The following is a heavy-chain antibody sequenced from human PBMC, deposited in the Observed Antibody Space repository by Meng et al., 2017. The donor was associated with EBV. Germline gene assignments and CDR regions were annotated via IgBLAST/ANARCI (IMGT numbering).Heavy chain of an antibody. Sequence: VRLGRSGVEVRRPGAYLIVSCKASCYTFASYGISWVRQAPGQGLEWMGWISAYNGNTNYAQKLQGRATMTTDKSTSTAYMELRSLRSDDTAVYYCARGLDYFDYWGQGTLVTVSS. CDR3: ARGLDYFDY. V-gene: IGHV1-18*01. J-gene: IGHJ4*02. CDR2: ISAYNGNT. CDR1: CYTFASYG.